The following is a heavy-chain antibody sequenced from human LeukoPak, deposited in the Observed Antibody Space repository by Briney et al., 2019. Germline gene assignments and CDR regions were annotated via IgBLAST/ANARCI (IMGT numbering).Heavy chain of an antibody. J-gene: IGHJ4*02. Sequence: PSETLSLTCTVSGYSISSNYYWSWIRQPPGKGLEWIGYIYYSGSTNSNPSLKSRVTISVDTSKNQFSLKLNSVTAADTAVYYCARHIKSGYSRSWSSFDYWGQGTLVTVSS. CDR3: ARHIKSGYSRSWSSFDY. CDR2: IYYSGST. CDR1: GYSISSNYY. D-gene: IGHD6-13*01. V-gene: IGHV4-61*01.